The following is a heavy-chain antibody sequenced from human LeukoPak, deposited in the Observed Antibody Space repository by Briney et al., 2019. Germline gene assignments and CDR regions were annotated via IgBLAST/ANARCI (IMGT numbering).Heavy chain of an antibody. CDR3: ARAGRGYSGYDPYEYYYYYYMDV. CDR1: GGTFSSYA. V-gene: IGHV1-69*06. D-gene: IGHD5-12*01. J-gene: IGHJ6*03. CDR2: IIPIFGTA. Sequence: ASVKVSCKASGGTFSSYAISWVRQAPGQGLEWMGGIIPIFGTANYAQKFQGRVTITADKSTSTAYMELSSLRSEDTAVYYCARAGRGYSGYDPYEYYYYYYMDVWGKGTTVTVSS.